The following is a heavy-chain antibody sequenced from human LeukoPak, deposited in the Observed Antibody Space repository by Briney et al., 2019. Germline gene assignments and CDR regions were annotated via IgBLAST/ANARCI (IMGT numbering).Heavy chain of an antibody. D-gene: IGHD5-18*01. Sequence: GGSLRLSCAASGFTFSRDWMHWVRQAPGKGLVWVSVIYSGGSTYYADSVKGRFTISRDNSKNTLYLQMNSLRAEDTAVYYCARDPSTSGTMGYSYGYSDYWGQGTLVTVSS. J-gene: IGHJ4*02. CDR2: IYSGGST. CDR1: GFTFSRDW. V-gene: IGHV3-66*01. CDR3: ARDPSTSGTMGYSYGYSDY.